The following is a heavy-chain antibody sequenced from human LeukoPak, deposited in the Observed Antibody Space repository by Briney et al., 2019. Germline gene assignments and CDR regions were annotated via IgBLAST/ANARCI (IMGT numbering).Heavy chain of an antibody. CDR1: GFTLDDYA. J-gene: IGHJ6*02. Sequence: GRSLRLSCAASGFTLDDYAMHWVRQAPGKGLEWVSGIRRNSGSIVYADSVRVPFTLYRDNVKNSLYLQINSLKPEDTTLYYCAQEATYLWFGELLPAGMAVWGHRNTVTVSS. V-gene: IGHV3-9*01. D-gene: IGHD3-10*01. CDR3: AQEATYLWFGELLPAGMAV. CDR2: IRRNSGSI.